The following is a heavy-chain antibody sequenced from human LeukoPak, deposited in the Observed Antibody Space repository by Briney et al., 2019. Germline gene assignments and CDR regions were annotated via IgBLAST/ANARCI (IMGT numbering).Heavy chain of an antibody. Sequence: GGSLRLSCAASEFSVGSNYMTWVRQAPGKGLEWVSAISGSGGSTYYADSVKGRFTISRDNSKNTLYLQMNSLRAEDTAVYYCAKSASYYDSSGYYDYWGQGTLVTVSS. J-gene: IGHJ4*02. CDR1: EFSVGSNY. V-gene: IGHV3-23*01. D-gene: IGHD3-22*01. CDR3: AKSASYYDSSGYYDY. CDR2: ISGSGGST.